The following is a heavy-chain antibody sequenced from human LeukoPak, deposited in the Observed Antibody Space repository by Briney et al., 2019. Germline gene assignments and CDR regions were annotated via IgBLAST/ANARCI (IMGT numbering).Heavy chain of an antibody. Sequence: GRSLRLSCAASGFTFSSYGMHWVRHAPGRGLEWVAVIWYDGSNKYYADSVKGRFTISRDNSKNTLYLQMNSLRAEDTAVYYCARDPDYDILTGYSYYFDYWGQGTLVTVSS. V-gene: IGHV3-33*01. J-gene: IGHJ4*02. D-gene: IGHD3-9*01. CDR3: ARDPDYDILTGYSYYFDY. CDR1: GFTFSSYG. CDR2: IWYDGSNK.